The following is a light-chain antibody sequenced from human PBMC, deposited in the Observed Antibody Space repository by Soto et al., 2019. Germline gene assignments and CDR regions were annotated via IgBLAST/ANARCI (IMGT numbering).Light chain of an antibody. Sequence: DIQMTQSPSTLSASVGARVTITCRASQSISSWLAWYQQKPGKAPKLLIYKASSLESGVPSRFSGSGSGTEFTITISSLQPDDFATYYCQQYNSIPGTFGQGTKVEIK. CDR2: KAS. V-gene: IGKV1-5*03. CDR3: QQYNSIPGT. CDR1: QSISSW. J-gene: IGKJ1*01.